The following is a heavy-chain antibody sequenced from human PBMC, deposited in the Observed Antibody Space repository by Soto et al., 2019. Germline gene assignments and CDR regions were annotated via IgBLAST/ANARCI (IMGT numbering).Heavy chain of an antibody. Sequence: ASETLSLTCAVSGDSISSYYCMWIRQPPGKGLESIGYLYYGRSANYNPSLKSRVTMTTDTSTRTVYMELRSLRFDDTAVYYCARDFTGWPPDGVDCWGQGTQVTVSS. V-gene: IGHV4-59*12. CDR1: GDSISSYY. CDR3: ARDFTGWPPDGVDC. D-gene: IGHD3-16*01. J-gene: IGHJ4*02. CDR2: LYYGRSA.